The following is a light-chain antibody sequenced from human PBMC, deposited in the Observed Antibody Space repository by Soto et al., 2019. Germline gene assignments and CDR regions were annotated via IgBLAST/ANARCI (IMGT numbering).Light chain of an antibody. V-gene: IGLV2-23*02. Sequence: QSALTQPASVSGSPGQSITISCTGTSSDVGSYNLVSWYQHLPGKAPKLIIYEVTERPSGISSRFSGSKSGNTASLTISGLQGEDEAYYYCCSYAGSILLVFGGGT. CDR1: SSDVGSYNL. CDR2: EVT. CDR3: CSYAGSILLV. J-gene: IGLJ3*02.